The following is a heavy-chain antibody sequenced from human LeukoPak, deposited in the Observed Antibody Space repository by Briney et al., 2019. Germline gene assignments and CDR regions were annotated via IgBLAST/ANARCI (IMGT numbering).Heavy chain of an antibody. CDR2: IDPDGTTT. V-gene: IGHV3-74*01. CDR1: GFTLSGYW. Sequence: GVSLRLSCAASGFTLSGYWMHWVRQAPGEGLVWVSRIDPDGTTTNYADSVKGRFTTSRDNAKNTLYLQMNSLRAEDTALYYCTRVQAGRAGLMDVWGRGTTVTVSS. CDR3: TRVQAGRAGLMDV. D-gene: IGHD6-13*01. J-gene: IGHJ6*02.